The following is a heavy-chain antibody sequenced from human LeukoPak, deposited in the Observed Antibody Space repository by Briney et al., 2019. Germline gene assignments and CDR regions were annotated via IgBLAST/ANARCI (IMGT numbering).Heavy chain of an antibody. CDR1: GFTFSSYA. CDR2: ISGSGGST. J-gene: IGHJ4*02. Sequence: PGGSLRLSCAASGFTFSSYAMSWVRQAPGKGLEWVSAISGSGGSTYYADPVKGRFTISRDNSKNTLYLQMNSLRAEDTAVYYCAKDRFVVVTHFDYWGQGTLVTVSS. CDR3: AKDRFVVVTHFDY. D-gene: IGHD2-15*01. V-gene: IGHV3-23*01.